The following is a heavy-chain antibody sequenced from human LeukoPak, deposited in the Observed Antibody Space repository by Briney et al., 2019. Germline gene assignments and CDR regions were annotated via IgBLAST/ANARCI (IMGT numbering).Heavy chain of an antibody. V-gene: IGHV3-30*02. CDR1: RFSFNEYG. Sequence: QSGGSLRLSCVTSRFSFNEYGMHWVRQAPGKGLEWVTFLEHDATKEHYADSVRGRFTVSRDNSKNTLYLQMNSLGSEDTAVYFCANRACYGDCSSRDFLDIWGQGTMVTVSS. J-gene: IGHJ3*02. D-gene: IGHD2-21*02. CDR2: LEHDATKE. CDR3: ANRACYGDCSSRDFLDI.